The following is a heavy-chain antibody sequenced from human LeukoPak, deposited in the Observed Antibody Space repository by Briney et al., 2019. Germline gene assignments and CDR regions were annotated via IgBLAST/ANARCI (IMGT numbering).Heavy chain of an antibody. CDR3: ARTHDYGDHFDY. CDR2: INHSGST. CDR1: GGSISSGGYY. J-gene: IGHJ4*02. Sequence: ASENLSLTCTVSGGSISSGGYYWSWIRQHPGKGLEWIGEINHSGSTNYNPSLKSRVTISVDTSKNQFSLKLSSVTAADTAVYYCARTHDYGDHFDYWGQGTLVTVSS. D-gene: IGHD4-17*01. V-gene: IGHV4-31*03.